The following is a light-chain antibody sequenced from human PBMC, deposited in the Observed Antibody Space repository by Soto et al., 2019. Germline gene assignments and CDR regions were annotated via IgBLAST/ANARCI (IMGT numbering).Light chain of an antibody. CDR2: EVN. CDR3: SSLSTTSTPIV. V-gene: IGLV2-14*01. CDR1: SSDIGLYNY. J-gene: IGLJ1*01. Sequence: QSALSQPASMSGSPGQSITIPGTGASSDIGLYNYVSWYQHHPGKAPKLLISEVNIRPSGLSDRFSASKAGNTASLTISGLQPEDEAYYYCSSLSTTSTPIVFGSGTKVTVL.